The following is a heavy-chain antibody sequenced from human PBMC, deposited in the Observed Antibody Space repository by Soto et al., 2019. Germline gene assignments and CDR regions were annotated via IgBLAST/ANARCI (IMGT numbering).Heavy chain of an antibody. CDR1: GFTFSSYD. CDR2: IGTAGDP. J-gene: IGHJ3*02. D-gene: IGHD3-22*01. Sequence: GGSLRLSCAASGFTFSSYDMHWVRQATGKGLEWVSAIGTAGDPYYPGSVKGRFTISRENAKNSLYLQMNSLRAGDTAVYYCAXGRYYDSSGYDPDAFDIWGRGTMVTVSS. V-gene: IGHV3-13*05. CDR3: AXGRYYDSSGYDPDAFDI.